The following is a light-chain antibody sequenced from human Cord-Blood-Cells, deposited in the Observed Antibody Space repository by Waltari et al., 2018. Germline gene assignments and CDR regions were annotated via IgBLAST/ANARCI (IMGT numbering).Light chain of an antibody. CDR2: QDS. CDR1: KLGDKY. V-gene: IGLV3-1*01. J-gene: IGLJ2*01. Sequence: SYELTQPPSVSVSPGQTASINCSGDKLGDKYACWYQQKPGQSPVLVIYQDSKRPSGIPERFSGSNSGNTATLTISGTQAMDEADYYCQAWDSSTPAVVFGGGTKLTVL. CDR3: QAWDSSTPAVV.